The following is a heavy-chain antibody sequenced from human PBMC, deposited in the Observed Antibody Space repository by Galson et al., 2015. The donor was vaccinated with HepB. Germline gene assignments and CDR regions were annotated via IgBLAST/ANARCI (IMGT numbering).Heavy chain of an antibody. J-gene: IGHJ4*02. V-gene: IGHV1-46*01. CDR1: GYTFGTYY. CDR3: ARDKEYWQTMVLAL. D-gene: IGHD2/OR15-2a*01. CDR2: IKPSDGSA. Sequence: SVKVSCKASGYTFGTYYMHWVRQAPGQGLEWMGIIKPSDGSARYIEKFQGRVTMTRDTSTRTVYMELRSLSSEDTAVYYCARDKEYWQTMVLALWGQGTLVTVSS.